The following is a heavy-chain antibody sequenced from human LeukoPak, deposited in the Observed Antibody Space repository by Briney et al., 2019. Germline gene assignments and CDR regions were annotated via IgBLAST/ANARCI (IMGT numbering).Heavy chain of an antibody. CDR2: VYYSGST. D-gene: IGHD3-9*01. J-gene: IGHJ6*03. CDR3: ARNAYDFLTGHLVYMDV. V-gene: IGHV4-59*01. CDR1: GGSFSTYY. Sequence: SETLSLTCTVSGGSFSTYYWTWIRQPPRKGLEWIGYVYYSGSTNYNPSLKSRVTISIDTSKNQFSLRLSSVTAADTAMYYCARNAYDFLTGHLVYMDVWGKGTTATVSS.